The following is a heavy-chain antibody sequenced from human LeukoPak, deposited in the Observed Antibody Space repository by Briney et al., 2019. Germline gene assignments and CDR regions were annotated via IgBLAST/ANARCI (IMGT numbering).Heavy chain of an antibody. Sequence: KPSETLSLACGVSGTSFSSYYWSWIRQTPGKGLEWIGEVNHSGYTNMNPSLKSRVTISVDASKNQFSLRMNTVTAADTAVYFCARVTTGHDYWGQGTLVTVSS. V-gene: IGHV4-34*01. CDR3: ARVTTGHDY. CDR1: GTSFSSYY. CDR2: VNHSGYT. D-gene: IGHD4-17*01. J-gene: IGHJ4*02.